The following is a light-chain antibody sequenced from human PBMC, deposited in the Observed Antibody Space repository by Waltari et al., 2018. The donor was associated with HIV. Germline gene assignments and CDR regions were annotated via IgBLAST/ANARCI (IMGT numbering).Light chain of an antibody. CDR2: DVT. V-gene: IGLV2-23*02. CDR1: SSDVGAYNL. CDR3: CSYTGTGVV. J-gene: IGLJ2*01. Sequence: QSALTQPASVSGSPGQSITISCTGTSSDVGAYNLVSWYQQNPGTAPKLMIFDVTKRPSGVSDSFSGSRSGNTASLTISGLQAEDEGDYHCCSYTGTGVVFGGGTKLTVL.